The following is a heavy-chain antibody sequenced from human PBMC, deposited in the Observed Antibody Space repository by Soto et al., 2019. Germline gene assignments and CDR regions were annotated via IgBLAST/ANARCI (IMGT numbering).Heavy chain of an antibody. V-gene: IGHV3-21*01. CDR3: ARGPSRTYCSSTSCSDYYYGMDV. Sequence: GGSLRLSCAASGFTFSSYSMNWVRQAPGKGLEWVSSISSSSSYIYYADSVKGRFTISRDNAKNSLYLQMNSLRAEDTAVYYCARGPSRTYCSSTSCSDYYYGMDVWGQGTTVTVS. CDR1: GFTFSSYS. CDR2: ISSSSSYI. J-gene: IGHJ6*02. D-gene: IGHD2-2*01.